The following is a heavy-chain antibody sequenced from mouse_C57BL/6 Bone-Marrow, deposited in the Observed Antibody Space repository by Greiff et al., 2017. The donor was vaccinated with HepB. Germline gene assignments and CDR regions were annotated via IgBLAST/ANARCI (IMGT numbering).Heavy chain of an antibody. CDR1: GYTFTDYE. Sequence: QVQLKQSGAELVRPGASVTLSCKASGYTFTDYEMHWVKQTPVHGLEWIGAIDPETGGTAYNQKFKGKAILTADKSSSTAYMELRSLTSEDSAVYYCTDYYGSSPPFAYWAKGLWSLSLQ. CDR3: TDYYGSSPPFAY. CDR2: IDPETGGT. D-gene: IGHD1-1*01. J-gene: IGHJ3*01. V-gene: IGHV1-15*01.